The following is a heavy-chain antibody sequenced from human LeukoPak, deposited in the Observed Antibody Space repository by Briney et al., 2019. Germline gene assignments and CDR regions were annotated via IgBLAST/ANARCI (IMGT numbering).Heavy chain of an antibody. CDR3: ARGVFGELEKLMFQH. D-gene: IGHD3-10*02. Sequence: ASVKVSCKASGYTFTSYYIHWVRQAPGQGLEWMGVIYPSGGSTSYPQKFQDRVTMTRDTSTSTVYMELSSLKSDDTAIYYCARGVFGELEKLMFQHWGQGTLVTVSS. V-gene: IGHV1-46*01. J-gene: IGHJ1*01. CDR2: IYPSGGST. CDR1: GYTFTSYY.